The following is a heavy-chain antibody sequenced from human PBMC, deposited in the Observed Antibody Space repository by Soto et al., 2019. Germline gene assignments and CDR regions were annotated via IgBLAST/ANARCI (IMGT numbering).Heavy chain of an antibody. J-gene: IGHJ5*02. D-gene: IGHD1-20*01. CDR2: IRSNAYGGTT. CDR1: GFTFGDYA. Sequence: EVQLVESGGGFVKPGRSLRLSCTASGFTFGDYAMGWFRQAPGKGLEWVGFIRSNAYGGTTEYAASVKGRFTISRDDSKSIAYLHMNSLKTEDTAVYYCTGEREYNWNTNWFGPWGQGTLVTVSS. CDR3: TGEREYNWNTNWFGP. V-gene: IGHV3-49*05.